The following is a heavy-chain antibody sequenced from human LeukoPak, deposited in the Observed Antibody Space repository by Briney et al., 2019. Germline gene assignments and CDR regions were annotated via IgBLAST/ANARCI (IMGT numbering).Heavy chain of an antibody. CDR2: INHSGST. D-gene: IGHD3-3*01. Sequence: SETLSLTCAVYGGSFSGYDWSWIRQPPGKGLEWIGEINHSGSTNYNPSLKSRVTISVDTSKNQFSLKLSSVTAADTAVYYCARGSERHDYWSGYYQNYFDYWGQGTLVTVSS. J-gene: IGHJ4*02. CDR1: GGSFSGYD. CDR3: ARGSERHDYWSGYYQNYFDY. V-gene: IGHV4-34*01.